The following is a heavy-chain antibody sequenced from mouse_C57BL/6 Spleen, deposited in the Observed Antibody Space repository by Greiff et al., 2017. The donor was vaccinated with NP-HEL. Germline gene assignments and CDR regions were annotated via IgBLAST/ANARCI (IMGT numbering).Heavy chain of an antibody. J-gene: IGHJ2*01. CDR3: AREEDYYGGDY. D-gene: IGHD1-1*01. V-gene: IGHV3-6*01. CDR2: ISYDGSN. Sequence: EVKLQESGPGLVKPSQSLSLTCSVTGYSITSGYYWNWIRQFPGNKLEWMGYISYDGSNNYIPSLKNRISITRDTSKNQFFLKLNSVTTEDTATYYCAREEDYYGGDYWGQGTTLTVSS. CDR1: GYSITSGYY.